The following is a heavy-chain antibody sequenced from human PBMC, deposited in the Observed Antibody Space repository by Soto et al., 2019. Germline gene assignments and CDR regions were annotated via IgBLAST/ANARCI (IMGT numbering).Heavy chain of an antibody. Sequence: ASVQGSCKASGYTFPSYARHWVRQTTGQRLEWMGWINAGNGNTKYSQKFQGRVTITRDTSASTAYMELSSLRSEDTAVYYCARSITIFGVVIPRYYYGMDVWGQGTTVTVSS. J-gene: IGHJ6*02. CDR3: ARSITIFGVVIPRYYYGMDV. CDR2: INAGNGNT. V-gene: IGHV1-3*01. D-gene: IGHD3-3*01. CDR1: GYTFPSYA.